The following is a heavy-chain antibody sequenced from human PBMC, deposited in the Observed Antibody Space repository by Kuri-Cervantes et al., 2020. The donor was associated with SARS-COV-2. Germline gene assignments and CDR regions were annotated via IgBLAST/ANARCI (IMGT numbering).Heavy chain of an antibody. CDR3: ARDLGGPRFGGMDV. V-gene: IGHV3-13*01. Sequence: GESLKISCAASGFTFSSYDMHWVRQATGKGLEWVSAIGTAGDTYYPGSVKGRFTISRENAKNSLYLRMNSLRAGDTAVYYCARDLGGPRFGGMDVWGQGTTVTVSS. CDR1: GFTFSSYD. D-gene: IGHD3-16*01. CDR2: IGTAGDT. J-gene: IGHJ6*02.